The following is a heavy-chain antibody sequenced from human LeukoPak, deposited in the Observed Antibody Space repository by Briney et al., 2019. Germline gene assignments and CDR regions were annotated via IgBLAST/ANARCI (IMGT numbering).Heavy chain of an antibody. CDR3: ARTTVTTRRYDY. J-gene: IGHJ4*02. CDR1: GYTFTGYY. V-gene: IGHV1-2*02. D-gene: IGHD4-11*01. Sequence: GASVKVSCKASGYTFTGYYMHWVRQAPGQGLEWMGWINPNSGGTSYAQKFQGRVTMTRDTSISTAYMELSRLRSDDTAVYYCARTTVTTRRYDYWGQGTLVTVSS. CDR2: INPNSGGT.